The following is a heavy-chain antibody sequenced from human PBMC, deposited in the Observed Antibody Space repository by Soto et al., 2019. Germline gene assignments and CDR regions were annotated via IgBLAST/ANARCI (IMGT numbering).Heavy chain of an antibody. Sequence: GGSLRLSCAASGFTFSSYGMHWVRQAPGKGLEWVAVISYDGSNKYYADSVKGRFTISRDNSKNTLYLQMNSLRAEDTAVYYCAKPLGLWSGPPYYYYGMDVWGQGTTVTVSS. CDR1: GFTFSSYG. CDR3: AKPLGLWSGPPYYYYGMDV. D-gene: IGHD3-3*01. CDR2: ISYDGSNK. V-gene: IGHV3-30*18. J-gene: IGHJ6*02.